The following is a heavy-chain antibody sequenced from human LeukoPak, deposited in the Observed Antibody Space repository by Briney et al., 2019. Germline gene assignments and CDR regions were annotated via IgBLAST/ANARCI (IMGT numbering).Heavy chain of an antibody. CDR1: AFTFTFSTSG. CDR2: ISYDGSNK. CDR3: AKDLRVRGAKPMRSGGSDY. J-gene: IGHJ4*02. V-gene: IGHV3-30*18. D-gene: IGHD3-10*02. Sequence: SGGSLRLSCAASAFTFTFSTSGMHWVRQAPGKGLEWVAVISYDGSNKYYADSVKGRFTISRDNSKNTLYLQMNSLRAEDTAVYYCAKDLRVRGAKPMRSGGSDYWGQGTLVTVSS.